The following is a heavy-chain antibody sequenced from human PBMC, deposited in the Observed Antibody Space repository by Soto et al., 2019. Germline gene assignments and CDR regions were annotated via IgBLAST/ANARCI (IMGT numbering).Heavy chain of an antibody. Sequence: SETLSLTCTVSGGSISSYYWSWIRQPPGKGLEWIGYIYYSGSTNYNPSLKSRVTISVDTSKNQFSLKLSSVTAADTAVYYCARRAWNYEEDYYYYMDVWGKGPTVTVS. CDR3: ARRAWNYEEDYYYYMDV. CDR1: GGSISSYY. V-gene: IGHV4-59*01. D-gene: IGHD1-7*01. J-gene: IGHJ6*03. CDR2: IYYSGST.